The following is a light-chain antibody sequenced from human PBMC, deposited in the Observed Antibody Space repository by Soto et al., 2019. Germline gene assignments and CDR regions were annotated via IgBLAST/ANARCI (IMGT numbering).Light chain of an antibody. CDR2: GAS. J-gene: IGKJ1*01. V-gene: IGKV3-15*01. CDR1: QSVSSN. Sequence: EIVMTQSPATLSVSPGERATLSCRASQSVSSNLAWYQQKPGQAPRLLIYGASTRAPGIPARFSGSGSGTETEFNRPISSLQSEDVAVYYCQQYNDWPKTFGQGTKVEIK. CDR3: QQYNDWPKT.